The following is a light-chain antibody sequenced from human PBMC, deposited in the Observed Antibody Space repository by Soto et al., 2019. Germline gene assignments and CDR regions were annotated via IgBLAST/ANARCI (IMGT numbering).Light chain of an antibody. CDR2: SAS. V-gene: IGKV3-20*01. J-gene: IGKJ2*01. CDR1: QSASSAY. Sequence: ESGSTQSSCTLSLSAGEGATLSRRARQSASSAYLAWYQQKPGQAPRFLIYSASSRATGIPDRFSGSGSGTDFTLSISRLETEDFAVYYCQQYCNSPYTFGQGTKVDIK. CDR3: QQYCNSPYT.